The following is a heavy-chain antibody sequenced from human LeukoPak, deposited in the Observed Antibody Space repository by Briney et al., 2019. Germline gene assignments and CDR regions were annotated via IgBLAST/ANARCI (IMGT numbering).Heavy chain of an antibody. CDR2: IIPIFGTA. V-gene: IGHV1-69*05. Sequence: PKASVKVSCKAAGPTFSSYAISWVRQAPGQGLEWMGRIIPIFGTANYAQKFQGRVTITTDESTSTAYMELSSLRSEDTAVYYCARDVVVGATTPLDYWGQGTLVTVSS. J-gene: IGHJ4*02. D-gene: IGHD1-26*01. CDR3: ARDVVVGATTPLDY. CDR1: GPTFSSYA.